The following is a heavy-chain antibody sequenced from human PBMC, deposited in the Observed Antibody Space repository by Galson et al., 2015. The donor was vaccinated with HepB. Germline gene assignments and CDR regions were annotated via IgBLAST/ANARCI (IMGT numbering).Heavy chain of an antibody. CDR1: GFTFDDYV. CDR2: ISWNSGSI. D-gene: IGHD3-16*02. V-gene: IGHV3-9*01. Sequence: SLRLSCAASGFTFDDYVLHWVRQAPGKGLEWVSGISWNSGSIGYADSVKGRFTISRDNAKNSLYLQMNSLRAEDTALYYCAKGYRTYYRDVWGKGTTVTVSS. J-gene: IGHJ6*03. CDR3: AKGYRTYYRDV.